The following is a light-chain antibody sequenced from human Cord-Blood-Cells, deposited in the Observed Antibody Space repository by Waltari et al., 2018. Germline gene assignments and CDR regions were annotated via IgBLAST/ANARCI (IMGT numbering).Light chain of an antibody. J-gene: IGLJ2*01. CDR2: DVS. Sequence: QSALTQPRSVSGSPGQSVTISCTGTSSDGGGYNYVSWYHQHPGKAPKLMIYDVSKRPSGVPDRFSGSKSGNTASLTISGLQAEDEADYYCCSYAGSYTFVFGGGTKLTVL. CDR3: CSYAGSYTFV. V-gene: IGLV2-11*01. CDR1: SSDGGGYNY.